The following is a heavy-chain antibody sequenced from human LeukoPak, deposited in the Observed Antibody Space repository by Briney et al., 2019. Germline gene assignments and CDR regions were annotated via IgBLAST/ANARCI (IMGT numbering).Heavy chain of an antibody. J-gene: IGHJ3*02. Sequence: GGSLRLSCGASGFTFSSYNINWLRQAPGKGLEWVSVIYSGGNTYYADSVKGRFTISRDNSKNTLYLQMNRLRAEDTAVYYCARATLSITIFDTAFDIWGQGTMVTVSS. CDR3: ARATLSITIFDTAFDI. D-gene: IGHD3-9*01. CDR1: GFTFSSYN. CDR2: IYSGGNT. V-gene: IGHV3-53*01.